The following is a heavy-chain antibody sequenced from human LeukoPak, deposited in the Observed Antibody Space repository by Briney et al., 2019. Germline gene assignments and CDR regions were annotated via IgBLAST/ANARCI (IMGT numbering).Heavy chain of an antibody. CDR3: ARRPLYDIEGYYFDY. CDR2: IYYSGST. Sequence: SETLSLTCTVSGGSISSGGYYWSWIRQHPGKGLEWIGYIYYSGSTYYNPSLKSRVTISVDTSKNQFSLKLSSVTAADTAVYYCARRPLYDIEGYYFDYWGQGTLVTVSS. CDR1: GGSISSGGYY. D-gene: IGHD3-9*01. J-gene: IGHJ4*02. V-gene: IGHV4-31*03.